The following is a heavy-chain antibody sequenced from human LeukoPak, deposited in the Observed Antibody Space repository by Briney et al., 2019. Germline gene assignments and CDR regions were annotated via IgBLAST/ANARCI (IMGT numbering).Heavy chain of an antibody. CDR3: ASSIVGATSPFDY. D-gene: IGHD1-26*01. CDR1: GGSFSGYY. V-gene: IGHV4-34*01. J-gene: IGHJ4*02. CDR2: INHSGST. Sequence: SETLSLTCAVYGGSFSGYYWSWIRQPPGKGLEWIGEINHSGSTNYNPSLKSRVTISVDTSKNQFSLKLSSVTAADTAVYYCASSIVGATSPFDYWGQGTLVTVSS.